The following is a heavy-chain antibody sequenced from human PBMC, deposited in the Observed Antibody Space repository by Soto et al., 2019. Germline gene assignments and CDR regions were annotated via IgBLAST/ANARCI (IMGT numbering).Heavy chain of an antibody. CDR2: IRSKANSYAT. J-gene: IGHJ4*02. CDR3: TRDRVRGVIDYFDY. CDR1: GFTFSGSA. Sequence: EVQLVESGGGLVQPGGSLKLSCAASGFTFSGSAMHWVRQASGKGLEWVGRIRSKANSYATAYAASVKGRFTISRDDSKNTAYLQMNSLKTEDTAVYYCTRDRVRGVIDYFDYWGLGTLVTVSS. V-gene: IGHV3-73*01. D-gene: IGHD3-10*01.